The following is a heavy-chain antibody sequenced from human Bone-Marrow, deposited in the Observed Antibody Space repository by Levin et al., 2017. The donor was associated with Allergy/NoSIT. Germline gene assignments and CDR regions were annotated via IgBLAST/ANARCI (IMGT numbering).Heavy chain of an antibody. Sequence: SQTLSLTCTVSGASIRGYYWTWIRPAPGKGMEWIGYIYSSGKSNYNPSLKSRVTISVDTSKNQFSLRLTSVTAADTAVYYCARGLENDYWGQGTLVTVSS. CDR2: IYSSGKS. CDR1: GASIRGYY. CDR3: ARGLENDY. D-gene: IGHD1-1*01. J-gene: IGHJ4*02. V-gene: IGHV4-59*12.